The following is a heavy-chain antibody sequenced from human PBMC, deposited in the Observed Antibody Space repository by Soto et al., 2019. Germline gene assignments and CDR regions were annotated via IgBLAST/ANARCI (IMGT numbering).Heavy chain of an antibody. V-gene: IGHV5-10-1*01. J-gene: IGHJ5*02. CDR1: GYSFTSYW. CDR2: IDPSDSYT. Sequence: PGESLKISCKGSGYSFTSYWISWVRQMPGKGLEWMGRIDPSDSYTNYSPSFQGHVTISADKSISTAYLQWSSLKASDTAMYYWSRLAEYPNTYYYGSGSGRVLWPWGQGTLVTVSS. CDR3: SRLAEYPNTYYYGSGSGRVLWP. D-gene: IGHD3-10*01.